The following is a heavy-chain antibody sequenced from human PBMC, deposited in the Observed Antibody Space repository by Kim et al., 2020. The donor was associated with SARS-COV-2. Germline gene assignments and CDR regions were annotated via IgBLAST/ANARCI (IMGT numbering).Heavy chain of an antibody. D-gene: IGHD3-3*01. J-gene: IGHJ6*02. CDR2: LYDTGYT. CDR1: GGSISSCNYY. Sequence: SETLSLTCTVSGGSISSCNYYWSWLRQPPGQGRKWVGYLYDTGYTNPHPYIKSRIIISIDTSKNQFSLKVDSVTAADTAVYYCAGESRRGTMFGVGRGGMDVGGQGATVVVSS. V-gene: IGHV4-61*01. CDR3: AGESRRGTMFGVGRGGMDV.